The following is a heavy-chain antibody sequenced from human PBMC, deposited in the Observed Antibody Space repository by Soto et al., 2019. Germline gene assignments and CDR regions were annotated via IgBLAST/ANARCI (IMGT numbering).Heavy chain of an antibody. CDR2: INTGNGNT. V-gene: IGHV1-3*04. D-gene: IGHD6-13*01. CDR3: ARGNSWSYFXY. J-gene: IGHJ4*01. CDR1: GYTFTNYA. Sequence: ASVKXSCKASGYTFTNYAMHWMRQAPGQRLEWMGWINTGNGNTKYSQKIQGRVTITRDTSASIVYMDLSSLRSEDTAVYYCARGNSWSYFXYWGQGPLVXAPQ.